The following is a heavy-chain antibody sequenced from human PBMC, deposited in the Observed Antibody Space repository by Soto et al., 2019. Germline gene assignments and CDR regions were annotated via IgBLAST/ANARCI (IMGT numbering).Heavy chain of an antibody. V-gene: IGHV4-34*01. CDR1: GGSFSGYY. CDR3: ARGRGYSYGTPFDY. J-gene: IGHJ4*02. D-gene: IGHD5-18*01. Sequence: QVQLQQWGAGLLKPSETLSLTCAVYGGSFSGYYWSWMRQPPGKGLEWIGEINHSGSTNYNPSLKRRVTISVDTSKNQFSLKLSSVTAADTAVYYCARGRGYSYGTPFDYWGQGTLVTVSS. CDR2: INHSGST.